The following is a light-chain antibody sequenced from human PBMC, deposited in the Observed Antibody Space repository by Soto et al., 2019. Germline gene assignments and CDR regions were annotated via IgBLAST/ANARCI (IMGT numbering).Light chain of an antibody. CDR3: QQLNSYPRT. J-gene: IGKJ1*01. Sequence: DIQLTQSPSFLSASVGDRVTITCRASQGISSYLAWYQQKPGKAPKLLIYAASTLQSGVPSRFSGSGSGTEFTLTISSLQPEDFATYYCQQLNSYPRTFGQGTKV. V-gene: IGKV1-9*01. CDR2: AAS. CDR1: QGISSY.